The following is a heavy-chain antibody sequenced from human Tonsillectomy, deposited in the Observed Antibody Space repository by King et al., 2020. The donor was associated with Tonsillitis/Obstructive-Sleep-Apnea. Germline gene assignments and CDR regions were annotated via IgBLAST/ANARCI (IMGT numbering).Heavy chain of an antibody. D-gene: IGHD4-17*01. Sequence: VQLVESGAEVKKPGASVRVSCKASGYTFTSYGITWVRQAPGQGLEWMGWISAYNGNTNYAQKLQGRVTMTTDTSTSTAYMELRSLGSDDTAVYYCARDLRTTVNNYYYYYMDVWGKGTTVIVSS. V-gene: IGHV1-18*01. CDR1: GYTFTSYG. CDR3: ARDLRTTVNNYYYYYMDV. J-gene: IGHJ6*03. CDR2: ISAYNGNT.